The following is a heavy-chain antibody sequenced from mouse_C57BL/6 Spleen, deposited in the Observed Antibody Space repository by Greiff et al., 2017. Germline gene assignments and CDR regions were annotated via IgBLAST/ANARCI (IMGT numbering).Heavy chain of an antibody. CDR1: GYSITSGYY. J-gene: IGHJ2*01. CDR2: ISYDGSN. D-gene: IGHD1-1*01. CDR3: AREGTYYGSSFDY. Sequence: ESGPGLVKPSQSLSLTCSVTGYSITSGYYWNWIRQFPGNKLEWMGYISYDGSNNYNPSLKNRISITRDTSKNQFFLKLNSVTTEDTATYYCAREGTYYGSSFDYWGQGTTLTVSS. V-gene: IGHV3-6*01.